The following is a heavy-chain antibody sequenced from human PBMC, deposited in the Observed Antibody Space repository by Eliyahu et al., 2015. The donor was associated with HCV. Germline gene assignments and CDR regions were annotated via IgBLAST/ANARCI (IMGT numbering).Heavy chain of an antibody. Sequence: QVQLVQSGAEVKMPGSSVKVSCKASGGTFSNSAVSWVRQAPGQGLEWMGGITPMFGTPKNPPKFPGRVTITADESTSTSYMQVRSLRSEDTAMYYCAREGGNYCSGGTCFLLYWGQGTLITVSS. D-gene: IGHD2-8*02. V-gene: IGHV1-69*01. CDR1: GGTFSNSA. CDR2: ITPMFGTP. J-gene: IGHJ4*02. CDR3: AREGGNYCSGGTCFLLY.